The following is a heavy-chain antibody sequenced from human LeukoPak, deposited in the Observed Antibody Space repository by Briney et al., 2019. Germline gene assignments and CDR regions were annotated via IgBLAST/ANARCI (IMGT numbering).Heavy chain of an antibody. Sequence: GGSLRLSCAASGFTFSSYSMNWVRQAPGKGLEWVSSISSSSSYIYYADSVKGRFTISRDNAKNSLYLQMNSQRAEDTAVYYCARDHITIFGVAHDAFAIWGHGTMVTVSS. CDR3: ARDHITIFGVAHDAFAI. CDR1: GFTFSSYS. J-gene: IGHJ3*02. V-gene: IGHV3-21*01. D-gene: IGHD3-3*01. CDR2: ISSSSSYI.